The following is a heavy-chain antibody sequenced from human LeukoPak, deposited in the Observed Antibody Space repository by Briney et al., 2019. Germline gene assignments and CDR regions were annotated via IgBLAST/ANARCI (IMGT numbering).Heavy chain of an antibody. J-gene: IGHJ4*02. CDR3: AKGLLWFGESY. CDR2: ISSSSSYI. CDR1: GFTFSSYS. Sequence: GGSLRLSCAASGFTFSSYSMNWVRQAPGKGLEWVSSISSSSSYIYYADSVKGRFTISRDNSKNTLYLQMNSLRAEDTAVYYCAKGLLWFGESYWGQGTLVTVSS. D-gene: IGHD3-10*01. V-gene: IGHV3-21*04.